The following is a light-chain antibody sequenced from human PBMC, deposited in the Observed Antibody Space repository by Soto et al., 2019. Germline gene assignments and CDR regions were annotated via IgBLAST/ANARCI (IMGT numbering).Light chain of an antibody. J-gene: IGKJ1*01. CDR3: QQFNSYPRT. CDR2: DAS. Sequence: AIQLPQSPSSLSASIGDRVTITCRASQGVSSALAWYQQRPGKAPKLLIYDASTLESGVPSTFSGSGSGTDFTLTISSLRPEDFATYYCQQFNSYPRTFGQGTKVEIK. V-gene: IGKV1-13*02. CDR1: QGVSSA.